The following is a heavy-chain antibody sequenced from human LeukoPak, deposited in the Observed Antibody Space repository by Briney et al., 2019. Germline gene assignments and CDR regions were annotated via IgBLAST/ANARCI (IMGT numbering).Heavy chain of an antibody. CDR2: IYDSGST. Sequence: PSETLSLTCTVSGGSIRSSYYYWGWIRQPPGKGLEWIGSIYDSGSTYYNPSLKSRVTISVDTSKNQFSLKLSSVTAADTAVYYCATSGETDLQWLPHFDYWGQGTLVTVSS. CDR3: ATSGETDLQWLPHFDY. D-gene: IGHD6-19*01. J-gene: IGHJ4*02. V-gene: IGHV4-39*07. CDR1: GGSIRSSYYY.